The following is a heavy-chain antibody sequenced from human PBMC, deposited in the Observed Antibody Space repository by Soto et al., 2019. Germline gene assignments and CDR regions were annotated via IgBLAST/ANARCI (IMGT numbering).Heavy chain of an antibody. J-gene: IGHJ4*02. CDR3: AREGGIGGATAADY. Sequence: HVQLQESGPGLVKPSQTLSLTCTVSGGSISSGGYYWSWIRQHPGKGLEWIGYIYYSGSTYYNPSLKSRVTIAVDTSKNQFSLKLSSVTAADTAVYYCAREGGIGGATAADYWCQGTLVTVSS. V-gene: IGHV4-31*03. D-gene: IGHD1-26*01. CDR2: IYYSGST. CDR1: GGSISSGGYY.